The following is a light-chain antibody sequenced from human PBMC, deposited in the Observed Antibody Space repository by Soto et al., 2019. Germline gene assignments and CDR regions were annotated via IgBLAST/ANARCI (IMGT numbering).Light chain of an antibody. CDR2: GGA. V-gene: IGKV1-5*03. J-gene: IGKJ1*01. CDR1: QSINTW. Sequence: DIHMTQSPSTLSASVGDRVTITCRASQSINTWLAWYQQKPGEAPRLLIYGGATLERGVPSRFSGSGSGTDFTLPISSLQPDDFATFYCQQYNTYSRTFGQGTKVEVK. CDR3: QQYNTYSRT.